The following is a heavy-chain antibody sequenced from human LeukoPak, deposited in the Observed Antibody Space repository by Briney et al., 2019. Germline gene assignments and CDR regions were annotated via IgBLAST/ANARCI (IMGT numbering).Heavy chain of an antibody. CDR1: GFTFSSYS. D-gene: IGHD5-18*01. V-gene: IGHV3-21*01. J-gene: IGHJ4*02. CDR2: ISSSSSYI. CDR3: AREGEIYSYGFGY. Sequence: PGGSLRLSCAASGFTFSSYSMNWVRQAPGQGLEWVSSISSSSSYIYYADSVKGRFTISRDNAKNSLYLQMNSLRAEDTAVYYCAREGEIYSYGFGYWGQGTLVTVSS.